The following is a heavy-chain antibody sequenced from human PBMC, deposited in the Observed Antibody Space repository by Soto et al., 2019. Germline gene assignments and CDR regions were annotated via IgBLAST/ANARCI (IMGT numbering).Heavy chain of an antibody. V-gene: IGHV4-59*01. D-gene: IGHD6-19*01. J-gene: IGHJ3*02. CDR2: IYYSGST. CDR1: GGSISSYY. Sequence: QVQLQESGPGLVKPSETLSLTCTVSGGSISSYYWSWIRQPPGKGLEWIGYIYYSGSTNYNPSLKSRVTISVDTSKNQFSLKLSSVTAADTAVYYCASPGPQWLGNDAFDIWGQGTMVTVSS. CDR3: ASPGPQWLGNDAFDI.